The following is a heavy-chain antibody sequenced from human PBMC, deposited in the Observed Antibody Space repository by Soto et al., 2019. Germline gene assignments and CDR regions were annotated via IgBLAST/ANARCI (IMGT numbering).Heavy chain of an antibody. CDR1: GFTFSSYW. D-gene: IGHD3-10*01. J-gene: IGHJ5*02. CDR3: AKDRSEAYGSLSRQQQDSWFDP. V-gene: IGHV3-7*03. Sequence: PGGSLRLSCAASGFTFSSYWMSWVRQAPGKGLEWVANIKQDGSEKYYVDSVKGRFTISRDNAKNSLYLQMNSLRAEDTAVYYCAKDRSEAYGSLSRQQQDSWFDPWGQGTLVTVSS. CDR2: IKQDGSEK.